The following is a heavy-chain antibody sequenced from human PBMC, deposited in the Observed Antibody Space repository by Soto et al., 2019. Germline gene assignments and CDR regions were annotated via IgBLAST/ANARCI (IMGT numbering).Heavy chain of an antibody. CDR1: GYSFTRYY. CDR3: ARDFHSSGYYYEQDY. Sequence: ASVKVSCKASGYSFTRYYMHWVRQAPGQGGEWMGIINPSGGSTSYAQKFQGRVTMTRDTSTSTVYMELSSLRSEDTAVYYCARDFHSSGYYYEQDYWGRGTLVTVSS. D-gene: IGHD3-22*01. J-gene: IGHJ4*02. CDR2: INPSGGST. V-gene: IGHV1-46*01.